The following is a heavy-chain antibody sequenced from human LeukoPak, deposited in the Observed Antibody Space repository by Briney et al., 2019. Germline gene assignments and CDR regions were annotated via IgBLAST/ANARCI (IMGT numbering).Heavy chain of an antibody. CDR3: ARGRSYGSFLRWSY. CDR2: IYYSGST. J-gene: IGHJ4*02. CDR1: GGSISSSSYY. Sequence: PSETLSLTCTVSGGSISSSSYYWGWIRQPPGKGLEWIGSIYYSGSTYYNPSLKSRVTISVDTSKNQFSLKLSSVTAADTAVYYCARGRSYGSFLRWSYWGQGTLVTVSS. V-gene: IGHV4-39*07. D-gene: IGHD1-26*01.